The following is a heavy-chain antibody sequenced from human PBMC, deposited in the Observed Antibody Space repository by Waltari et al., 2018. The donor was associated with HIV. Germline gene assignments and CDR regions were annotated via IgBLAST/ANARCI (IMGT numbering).Heavy chain of an antibody. D-gene: IGHD3-9*01. V-gene: IGHV4-61*03. CDR2: IFYNEHKRSL. CDR1: RDSVTRGQRH. J-gene: IGHJ6*01. Sequence: QVHLEESRPGLVRPSETLSLTCTVSRDSVTRGQRHWSWIRQPPGTGLEWIGYIFYNEHKRSLEYNPSLESRVTISVATSRNHVSMNLTSVTTADAALYFCASGRILTGYWGTDYYYGMDVWGQGTTVAVSS. CDR3: ASGRILTGYWGTDYYYGMDV.